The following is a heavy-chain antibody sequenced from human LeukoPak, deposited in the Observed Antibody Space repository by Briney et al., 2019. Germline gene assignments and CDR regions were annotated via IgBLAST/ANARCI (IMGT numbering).Heavy chain of an antibody. D-gene: IGHD1-26*01. CDR1: GFTVNNNF. Sequence: GGPLRLSCAASGFTVNNNFMSWVRQAPGKGLEWVSVIYSGGSTYYADSVRGRFTISRDNSKNTLYPQMNSLRAEDTAVYFCARDSGATRRIDYWGQGTQVTVSS. CDR2: IYSGGST. V-gene: IGHV3-53*01. J-gene: IGHJ4*02. CDR3: ARDSGATRRIDY.